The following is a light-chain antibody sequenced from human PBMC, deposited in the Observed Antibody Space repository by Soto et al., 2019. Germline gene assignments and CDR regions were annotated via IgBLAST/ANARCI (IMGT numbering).Light chain of an antibody. CDR2: DVS. CDR1: SSDVGGYNY. CDR3: SSYTSSSTFI. J-gene: IGLJ1*01. V-gene: IGLV2-14*01. Sequence: SALTQPPSVFGSPGQSITIPCPGTSSDVGGYNYVSWYQQHPGKAPKLMIYDVSNRPSGVSNRFSGSKSGNTASLTISGLQAEDEADYYCSSYTSSSTFIFGTGTKVTVL.